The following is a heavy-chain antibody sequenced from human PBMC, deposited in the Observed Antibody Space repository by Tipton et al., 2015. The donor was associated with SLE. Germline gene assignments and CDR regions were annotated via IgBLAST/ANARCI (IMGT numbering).Heavy chain of an antibody. D-gene: IGHD6-13*01. J-gene: IGHJ4*02. V-gene: IGHV4-34*01. CDR3: ARGPLSIEIPASGVIDY. Sequence: TLSLTCAVYGGSISSSSSYYWTWIRQPPGKGVEWIGEINHRGSANYNPSLKTRVTISVDTSKNQFSLKLSSATAADTAVYYCARGPLSIEIPASGVIDYWGQGTLVTVSS. CDR1: GGSISSSSSYY. CDR2: INHRGSA.